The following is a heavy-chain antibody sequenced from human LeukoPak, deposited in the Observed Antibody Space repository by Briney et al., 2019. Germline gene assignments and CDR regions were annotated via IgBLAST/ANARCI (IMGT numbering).Heavy chain of an antibody. CDR1: GFTFSNAW. J-gene: IGHJ4*02. CDR2: IKSRTDGGTT. CDR3: TTRIVVVTASDY. V-gene: IGHV3-15*01. D-gene: IGHD2-21*02. Sequence: PGGSLRLSYAASGFTFSNAWMSWVRQAPGKGLEWVGRIKSRTDGGTTDYAAPVKGRFTISRDDSKNTLYLQMNSLKTEDTAVYYCTTRIVVVTASDYWGQGTLVTVSS.